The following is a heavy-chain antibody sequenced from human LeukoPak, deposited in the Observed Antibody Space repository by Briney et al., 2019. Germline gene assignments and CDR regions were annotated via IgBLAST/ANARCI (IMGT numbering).Heavy chain of an antibody. CDR3: ARDGRRIAALDY. CDR1: GFTFDDYA. D-gene: IGHD6-6*01. V-gene: IGHV3-9*01. Sequence: PGRSLRLSCAASGFTFDDYAMHWVRQAPGKGLEWVSGISWNSGSIGYADSVKGRFTISRDNAKDSLYLQMNSLRAEDTAVYYCARDGRRIAALDYWGQGTLVTVSS. J-gene: IGHJ4*02. CDR2: ISWNSGSI.